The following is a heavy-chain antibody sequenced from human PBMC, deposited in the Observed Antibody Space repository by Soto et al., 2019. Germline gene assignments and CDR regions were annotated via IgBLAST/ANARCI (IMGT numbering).Heavy chain of an antibody. CDR2: ISGSGATT. Sequence: GGSLRLSCAASGFTFSSYAMSWVRQAPGRGLEWVSAISGSGATTYYADSVKGRFTFSRDNSKNTLYLQMNSLRAEDTAVYYCAKAYTSSCLRYYFDYWGRGTLVTVSS. CDR1: GFTFSSYA. V-gene: IGHV3-23*01. D-gene: IGHD6-6*01. J-gene: IGHJ4*02. CDR3: AKAYTSSCLRYYFDY.